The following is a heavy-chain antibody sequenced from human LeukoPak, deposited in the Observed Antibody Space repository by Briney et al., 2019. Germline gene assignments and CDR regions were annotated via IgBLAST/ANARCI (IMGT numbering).Heavy chain of an antibody. J-gene: IGHJ6*03. Sequence: SGGSLRLSCAASGFIFSSYGMHWVRQAPGKGLEWGAVISYDGSDKYYADSVEGRFTISRDNSRNTLYLQMNTLRAEDTAVYYCARLSESYYYMDVWGKGTTVTVSS. D-gene: IGHD2-2*01. CDR3: ARLSESYYYMDV. CDR2: ISYDGSDK. V-gene: IGHV3-30*03. CDR1: GFIFSSYG.